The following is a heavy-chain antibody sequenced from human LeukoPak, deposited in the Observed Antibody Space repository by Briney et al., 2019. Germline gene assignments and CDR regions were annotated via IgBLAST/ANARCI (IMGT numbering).Heavy chain of an antibody. CDR1: GFTFNSYA. J-gene: IGHJ6*03. CDR2: VSCRGAGT. D-gene: IGHD3-9*01. Sequence: GGSPRLSCAASGFTFNSYAMTWVRQAPGKGLECVSAVSCRGAGTFYAESVRGRVTISRDSSNNTLYLQMNGLRAEDTAVYYCAKGPKVDIPTVLYYYYMDVRGKGTTVTVSS. CDR3: AKGPKVDIPTVLYYYYMDV. V-gene: IGHV3-23*01.